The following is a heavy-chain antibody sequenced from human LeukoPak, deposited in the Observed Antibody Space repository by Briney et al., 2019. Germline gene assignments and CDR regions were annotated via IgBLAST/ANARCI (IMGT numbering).Heavy chain of an antibody. CDR2: INHSGST. CDR3: ARHYGP. Sequence: SETLSLTCAVYGGSLSGYYWSWIRQPPGKGLEWIGEINHSGSTNYNPSLKSRVTISVDTSKNQFSLKLTSVTAADTAVYYCARHYGPWGQGTLVTVSS. CDR1: GGSLSGYY. D-gene: IGHD3-16*01. J-gene: IGHJ5*02. V-gene: IGHV4-34*01.